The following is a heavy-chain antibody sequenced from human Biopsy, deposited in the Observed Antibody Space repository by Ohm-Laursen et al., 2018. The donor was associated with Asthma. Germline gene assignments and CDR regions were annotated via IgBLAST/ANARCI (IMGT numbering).Heavy chain of an antibody. Sequence: SVKVSCKVSGDSFSNYAISWVRQAPGQGLEWMGGLIPVLGTPDHAQMFEGRVTTTADESTSTACMELSSLSSEDTAAYYCARGYSGSDRIVYYYSGLEVWGQGTTVTVSS. D-gene: IGHD5-12*01. J-gene: IGHJ6*02. V-gene: IGHV1-69*13. CDR3: ARGYSGSDRIVYYYSGLEV. CDR1: GDSFSNYA. CDR2: LIPVLGTP.